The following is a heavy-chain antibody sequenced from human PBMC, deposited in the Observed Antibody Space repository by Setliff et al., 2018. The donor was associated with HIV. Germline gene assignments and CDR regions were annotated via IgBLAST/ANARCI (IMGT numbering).Heavy chain of an antibody. J-gene: IGHJ3*02. V-gene: IGHV4-61*02. CDR1: GGSISSGSYY. CDR3: ARASVGATGLYAFDI. Sequence: SETLSLTCTVSGGSISSGSYYWSWIRQPAGKGLEWIGRIYTSGSTNYNPSLKSRVTISVDTSKTQFSLRLSSVTAADTAVYYCARASVGATGLYAFDIWGQGTRVTVSS. CDR2: IYTSGST. D-gene: IGHD1-26*01.